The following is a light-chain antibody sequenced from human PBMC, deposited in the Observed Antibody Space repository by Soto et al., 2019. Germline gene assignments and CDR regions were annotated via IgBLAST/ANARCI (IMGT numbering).Light chain of an antibody. Sequence: IVLTQSPGTLSLSPGERVTLSCRASQSVGGGDLAWYQQRPGQAPRLVIYGASSRATGIPDRFSGSGSGTDFTLTIGRLDPEDFAVYYCQKYGSSLTFGQGTRLEIK. CDR3: QKYGSSLT. V-gene: IGKV3-20*01. CDR1: QSVGGGD. CDR2: GAS. J-gene: IGKJ5*01.